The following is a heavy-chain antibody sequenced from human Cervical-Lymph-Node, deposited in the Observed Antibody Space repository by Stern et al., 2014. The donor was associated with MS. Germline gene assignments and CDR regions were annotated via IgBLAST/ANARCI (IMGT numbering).Heavy chain of an antibody. CDR1: GGSITSGDYY. CDR3: ARDDGYCSGGTCPNWFDP. J-gene: IGHJ5*02. Sequence: QLQLQESGPGLVKPSETLSLTCTVSGGSITSGDYYWSWIRQHPGKGLEWIGYLYYSGSTYYNPSLKSRVTISLDTSKNQFSLKLSSVTPADTAVYYCARDDGYCSGGTCPNWFDPWGQGTLVTVSS. CDR2: LYYSGST. D-gene: IGHD2-15*01. V-gene: IGHV4-31*03.